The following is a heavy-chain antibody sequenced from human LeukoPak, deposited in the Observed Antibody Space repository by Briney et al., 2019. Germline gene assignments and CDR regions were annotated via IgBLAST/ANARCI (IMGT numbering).Heavy chain of an antibody. V-gene: IGHV3-23*01. CDR2: NVGSGSRT. D-gene: IGHD3-10*01. J-gene: IGHJ4*02. Sequence: GGSPRLSSAASGFTSSRYAISWGREGPGKGLEWVSANVGSGSRTYYAVAVKCRFTIPRDNSMNTLYLQMNSLRAEDTAVYYCAKDPNVLLWFGELYYWGQGTLVTVSS. CDR3: AKDPNVLLWFGELYY. CDR1: GFTSSRYA.